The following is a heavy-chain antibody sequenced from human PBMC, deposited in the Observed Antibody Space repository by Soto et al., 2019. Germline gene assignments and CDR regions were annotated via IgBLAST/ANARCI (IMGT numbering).Heavy chain of an antibody. Sequence: GGSLRLSCAASGFIFNTYGMHWVRQAPGKGLEWVAVIWPDGSNKYYADSVSGQFTISRDNSKNTVSLQMNSLSADDTAVYYCSRAAWFYYGMDVWGQGTTVTVSS. CDR3: SRAAWFYYGMDV. CDR2: IWPDGSNK. CDR1: GFIFNTYG. D-gene: IGHD3-22*01. V-gene: IGHV3-33*01. J-gene: IGHJ6*02.